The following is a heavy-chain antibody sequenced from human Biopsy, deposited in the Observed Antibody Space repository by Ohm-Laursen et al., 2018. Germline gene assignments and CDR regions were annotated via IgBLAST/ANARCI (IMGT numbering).Heavy chain of an antibody. CDR1: GGSLSTYY. CDR3: ARLTPEYDSSRYYLDAFDI. Sequence: SQTLSLTCTVSGGSLSTYYWSWIRQPAGKGLEWIGRISSSGSTNYNPSLRSRVTLSMDTSKRQFSLKMSFVTAADTAAYYCARLTPEYDSSRYYLDAFDIWGQGTKVTVSS. CDR2: ISSSGST. V-gene: IGHV4-4*07. J-gene: IGHJ3*02. D-gene: IGHD3-22*01.